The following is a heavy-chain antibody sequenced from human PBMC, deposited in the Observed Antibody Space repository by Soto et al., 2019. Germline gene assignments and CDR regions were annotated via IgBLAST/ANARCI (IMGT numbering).Heavy chain of an antibody. J-gene: IGHJ6*02. V-gene: IGHV1-69*13. CDR3: ARADSSSAHLSWYYSGMDV. Sequence: SVTVSCTASGGTFSSYAISWVRQAPGQGLEWMGGIIPIFGTANYAQKFQGRVTITADESTSTAYMELSSLRSEDTAVYYCARADSSSAHLSWYYSGMDVWGQGTTVTVSS. D-gene: IGHD6-6*01. CDR1: GGTFSSYA. CDR2: IIPIFGTA.